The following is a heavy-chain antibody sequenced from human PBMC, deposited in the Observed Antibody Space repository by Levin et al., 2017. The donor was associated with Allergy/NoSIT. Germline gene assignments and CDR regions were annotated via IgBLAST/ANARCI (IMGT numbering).Heavy chain of an antibody. D-gene: IGHD2-15*01. V-gene: IGHV3-30*18. CDR3: AKESGYCSGGACPPWKSYFDS. J-gene: IGHJ4*02. CDR2: VSYDGITK. CDR1: GFTFSSHG. Sequence: GESLKISCAASGFTFSSHGMHWVRQAPGKGLEWVAVVSYDGITKYYADSVKGRFTISRDNSKNTLYLQMNSLRAEDTAVYSCAKESGYCSGGACPPWKSYFDSWGQGTLVTVSS.